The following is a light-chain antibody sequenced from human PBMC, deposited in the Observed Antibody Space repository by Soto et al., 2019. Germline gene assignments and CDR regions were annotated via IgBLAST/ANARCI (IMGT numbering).Light chain of an antibody. CDR3: QQHGSSWYT. CDR2: GAS. J-gene: IGKJ2*01. Sequence: EIVLTQSPGTLSLSPGERATLSCRASQSISSSYLAWYQQKPGQAPRLLIYGASSRATGIHDRFSGSGSGTDFTLTISRLEPQDFAVYYCQQHGSSWYTFGQGTQLEIK. CDR1: QSISSSY. V-gene: IGKV3-20*01.